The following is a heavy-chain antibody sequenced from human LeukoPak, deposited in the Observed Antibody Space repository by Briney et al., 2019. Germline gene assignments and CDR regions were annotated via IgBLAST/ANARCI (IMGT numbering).Heavy chain of an antibody. V-gene: IGHV3-13*01. D-gene: IGHD3-22*01. CDR2: IGTAGDT. CDR1: GFTFSSYD. J-gene: IGHJ5*02. CDR3: ARDLGQYYDTSDNWFDP. Sequence: GGSLRLSCAASGFTFSSYDMHWVRQPTGKGLEWVSAIGTAGDTYYSHSVKGRFTISRENAKNSLYLHMNSLRAEDTAVYYCARDLGQYYDTSDNWFDPWGQGTLVTVSS.